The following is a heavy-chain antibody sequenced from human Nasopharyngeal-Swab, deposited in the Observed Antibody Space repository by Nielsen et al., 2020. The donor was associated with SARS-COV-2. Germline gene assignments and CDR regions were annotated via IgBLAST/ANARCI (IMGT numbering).Heavy chain of an antibody. J-gene: IGHJ6*03. Sequence: GSLRLSCTVTGAPVSSGNYYWSWIRQTPEKGLDWIGYIYYSGSTNYNPSLKSRVTMSVDASTNQFSVRLSSVTAADTAVYYCARSVEARGFYYYYMDVWGNGTTVTVSS. D-gene: IGHD5-12*01. CDR3: ARSVEARGFYYYYMDV. V-gene: IGHV4-61*01. CDR1: GAPVSSGNYY. CDR2: IYYSGST.